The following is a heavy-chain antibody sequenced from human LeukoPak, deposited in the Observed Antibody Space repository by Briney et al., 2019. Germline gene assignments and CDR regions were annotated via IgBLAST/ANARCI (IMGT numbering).Heavy chain of an antibody. V-gene: IGHV3-30-3*01. J-gene: IGHJ4*02. CDR3: ARGSGSLTY. CDR2: VSFDGNNK. Sequence: GGSLRLSCAASGFTFSSYAMHWVRQAPGKGLEWVAVVSFDGNNKIYADSVKGRFTTSRDNSKNTLYLQMNSLRAEDTAVYYCARGSGSLTYCGQGTLVTVSS. D-gene: IGHD1-26*01. CDR1: GFTFSSYA.